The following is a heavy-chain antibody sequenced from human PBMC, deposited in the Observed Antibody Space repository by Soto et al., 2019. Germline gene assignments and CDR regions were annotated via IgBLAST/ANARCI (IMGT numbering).Heavy chain of an antibody. J-gene: IGHJ5*01. CDR3: ARETYYDFWSGYSPLSWFDS. V-gene: IGHV4-59*01. D-gene: IGHD3-3*01. CDR1: GGSISSYY. CDR2: IYYSGST. Sequence: SETLSLTCTVSGGSISSYYWSWIRQPPGKGLEWIGYIYYSGSTNYNPSLKSRVTISVDTSKNQFSLKLSSVTAADTAVYYCARETYYDFWSGYSPLSWFDSWGQGTLVTVSS.